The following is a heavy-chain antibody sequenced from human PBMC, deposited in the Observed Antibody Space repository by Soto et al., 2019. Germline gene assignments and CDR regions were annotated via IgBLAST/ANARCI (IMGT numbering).Heavy chain of an antibody. CDR2: INHSGST. CDR3: ARTRMLYPYYYGSGSYYFDY. CDR1: GGSFSGYC. D-gene: IGHD3-10*01. Sequence: NPSETLSLTCAVYGGSFSGYCWSWIRQPPGKGLEWIGEINHSGSTNYNPSLKSRVTISVDTSKNQFSLKLSSVTAADTAVYYCARTRMLYPYYYGSGSYYFDYWGQGTLVTVSS. J-gene: IGHJ4*02. V-gene: IGHV4-34*01.